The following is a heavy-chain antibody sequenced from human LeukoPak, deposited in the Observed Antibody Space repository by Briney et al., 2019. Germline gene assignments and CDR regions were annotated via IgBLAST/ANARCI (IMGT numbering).Heavy chain of an antibody. J-gene: IGHJ6*02. CDR3: AREHLVPQVVVIGTYYYYYGMDV. CDR2: IWYDGSNK. V-gene: IGHV3-33*01. Sequence: GRSLTLSCAASGFTFSSYGMHWLRQAPGKGLEWVAVIWYDGSNKYYADSVKGRFTISRDNSKNTLYLQMNSLRAEDTAVYYCAREHLVPQVVVIGTYYYYYGMDVWGQGTTVTVSS. D-gene: IGHD3-22*01. CDR1: GFTFSSYG.